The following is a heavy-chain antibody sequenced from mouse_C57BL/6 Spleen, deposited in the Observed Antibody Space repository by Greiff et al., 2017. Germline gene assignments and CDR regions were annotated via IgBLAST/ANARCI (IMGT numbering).Heavy chain of an antibody. CDR1: GFTFSDYG. V-gene: IGHV5-17*01. CDR2: ISSGSSTI. J-gene: IGHJ4*01. D-gene: IGHD2-5*01. Sequence: EVKLQESGGGLVKPGGSLKLSCAASGFTFSDYGMHWVRQAPEKGLEWVAYISSGSSTIYYADTVKGRLTISRDNAKNTLFLQMTILRSEDTAMYYYANSLYYSNYVWAMDYWGQGTSVTVSS. CDR3: ANSLYYSNYVWAMDY.